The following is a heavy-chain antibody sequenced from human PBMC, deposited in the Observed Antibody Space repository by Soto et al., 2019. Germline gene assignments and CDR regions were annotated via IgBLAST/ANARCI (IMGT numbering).Heavy chain of an antibody. CDR1: ASTFSRYA. Sequence: QVQLVESGGGVVQPGRSLRLSCAASASTFSRYALHWVRQAPGKGLEWVAAITYDGSNKYYADSVKGRFTISRDNSQSTLYLQMNSLRAEDTAIYYCAKETIQVGGPNYFDYWGQGVLVTVSS. CDR2: ITYDGSNK. V-gene: IGHV3-30-3*02. J-gene: IGHJ4*02. CDR3: AKETIQVGGPNYFDY. D-gene: IGHD1-1*01.